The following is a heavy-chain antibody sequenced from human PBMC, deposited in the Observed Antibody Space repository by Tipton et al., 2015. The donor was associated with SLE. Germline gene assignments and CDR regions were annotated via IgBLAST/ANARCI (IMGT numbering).Heavy chain of an antibody. CDR1: GYTFTDYY. V-gene: IGHV1-2*02. J-gene: IGHJ6*02. CDR3: ARAREQIGYCSGGSCYSQDV. CDR2: INPKSGGT. D-gene: IGHD2-15*01. Sequence: QSGPEVKKPGASVKVSCQASGYTFTDYYMHWVRQAPGQGLEWMGWINPKSGGTNYAHKFQGRVTMTRDTSMSTAHLEVSRLRSDDTAVYYCARAREQIGYCSGGSCYSQDVWGQGTTVTVSS.